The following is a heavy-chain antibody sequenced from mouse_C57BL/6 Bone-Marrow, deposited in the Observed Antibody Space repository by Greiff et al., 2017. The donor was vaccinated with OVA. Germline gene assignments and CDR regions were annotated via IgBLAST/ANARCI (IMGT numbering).Heavy chain of an antibody. CDR1: GFNIKDDY. V-gene: IGHV14-4*01. D-gene: IGHD2-4*01. CDR2: IDPENGDT. J-gene: IGHJ3*01. Sequence: VQLQQSGAELVRPGASVKLSCTASGFNIKDDYMHWVKQRPEQGLELIGWIDPENGDTEYASKFQGKATITADTSSNTAYLQLSSLTSEDTAVYYCTTITCWFAYWGQGTLVTVSA. CDR3: TTITCWFAY.